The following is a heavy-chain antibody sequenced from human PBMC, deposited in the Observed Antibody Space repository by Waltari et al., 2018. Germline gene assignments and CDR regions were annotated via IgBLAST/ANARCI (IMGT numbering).Heavy chain of an antibody. Sequence: QVQLQESGPGLVKPSETLSLTCTVSGGSISSYYWSWIRQPAGKGLEWIGRIYTSGRTNYNPSLKSRVTMSVDTSKNQFSLKLSSVTAADTAVYYCAREGLGLGYYYYMDVWGKGTTVTISS. V-gene: IGHV4-4*07. D-gene: IGHD3-16*01. J-gene: IGHJ6*03. CDR1: GGSISSYY. CDR3: AREGLGLGYYYYMDV. CDR2: IYTSGRT.